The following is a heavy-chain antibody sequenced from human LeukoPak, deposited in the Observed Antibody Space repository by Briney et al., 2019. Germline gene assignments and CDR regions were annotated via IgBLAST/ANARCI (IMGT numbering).Heavy chain of an antibody. CDR2: IDPSDSYT. Sequence: GESLKISCKGSGYSFTSYWISWVRQMPGKGLEWMGRIDPSDSYTNYSPSFQGHVTISADKSISTAYLQWSSLKASDTVMYYCARHGSGSFGWFDPWGQGTLVTVSS. V-gene: IGHV5-10-1*01. CDR1: GYSFTSYW. CDR3: ARHGSGSFGWFDP. J-gene: IGHJ5*02. D-gene: IGHD3-10*01.